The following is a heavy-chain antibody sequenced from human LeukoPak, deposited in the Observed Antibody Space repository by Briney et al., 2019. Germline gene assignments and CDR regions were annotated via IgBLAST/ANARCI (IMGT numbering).Heavy chain of an antibody. D-gene: IGHD1-26*01. CDR3: ARDSPKRYSGSYFDY. CDR1: GGSISSGGYY. Sequence: SQTLSLTCTVSGGSISSGGYYWSWIRQPPGKGLEWIGFIHDGGSTSYNSSLKSRVAISVDRSKNQFSLTLSSVTAADTAIYYCARDSPKRYSGSYFDYWGQGTLVTVSS. V-gene: IGHV4-30-2*01. CDR2: IHDGGST. J-gene: IGHJ4*02.